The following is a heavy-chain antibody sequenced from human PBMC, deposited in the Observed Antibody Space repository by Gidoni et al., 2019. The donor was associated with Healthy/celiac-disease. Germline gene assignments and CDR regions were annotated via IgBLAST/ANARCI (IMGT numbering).Heavy chain of an antibody. Sequence: EVQLVEYGGGLVQPGGSLRLSCAASGVTFSSYSMNWVRQAPGKGLEWVSYIISSSSTIYYADSVKGRFTISRDNAKNSLYLQMNSLRDEDTAVYYCARQAAVWHLFDYWGQGTLVTVSS. D-gene: IGHD2-21*01. J-gene: IGHJ4*02. CDR2: IISSSSTI. CDR3: ARQAAVWHLFDY. V-gene: IGHV3-48*02. CDR1: GVTFSSYS.